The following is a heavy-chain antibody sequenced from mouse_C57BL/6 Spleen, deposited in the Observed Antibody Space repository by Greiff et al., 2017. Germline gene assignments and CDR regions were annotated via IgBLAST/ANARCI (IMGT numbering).Heavy chain of an antibody. CDR3: ARRDDSPFAY. V-gene: IGHV1-61*01. CDR2: IYPSDSET. CDR1: GYTFTSYW. J-gene: IGHJ3*01. Sequence: QVQLQQPGAELVRPGSSVKLSCKASGYTFTSYWMDWVKQRPGQGLEWIGNIYPSDSETHYNQKFQDQATLTVDKSSSTAYMQLSSLTSEDSAVYYCARRDDSPFAYWGQGTLVTVSA. D-gene: IGHD2-4*01.